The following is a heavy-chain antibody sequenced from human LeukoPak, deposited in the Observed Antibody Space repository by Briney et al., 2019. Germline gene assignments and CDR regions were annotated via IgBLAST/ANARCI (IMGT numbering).Heavy chain of an antibody. V-gene: IGHV3-48*03. J-gene: IGHJ4*02. CDR2: ISSSGGTK. Sequence: PGGSLRLSCAASGFTFGSYEMNWVRQAPGKGLEWISCISSSGGTKNYADSVKGRFTISRDNAKNSLYLQMNSLRAEDTAVYYCARNPYFDYWGQGTLVTVSS. CDR1: GFTFGSYE. CDR3: ARNPYFDY.